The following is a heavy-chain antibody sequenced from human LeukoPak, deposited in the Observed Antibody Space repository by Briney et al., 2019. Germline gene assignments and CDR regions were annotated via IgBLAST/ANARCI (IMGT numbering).Heavy chain of an antibody. CDR2: ISGNGVGT. Sequence: GGSLRLSCSASGFTFSIYAMHWVRQAPGKGLQYASVISGNGVGTSYADSVKGRFTISRDNSKNTVYLQMSSLRAEDTAVYYCVGDGRDGYNRYFHHWGQGTLVTVSS. CDR3: VGDGRDGYNRYFHH. J-gene: IGHJ1*01. V-gene: IGHV3-64D*06. D-gene: IGHD5-24*01. CDR1: GFTFSIYA.